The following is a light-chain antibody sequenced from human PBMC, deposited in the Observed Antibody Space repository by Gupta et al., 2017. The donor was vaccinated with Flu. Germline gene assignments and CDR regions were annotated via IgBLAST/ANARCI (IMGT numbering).Light chain of an antibody. J-gene: IGKJ2*01. CDR3: QQRGNWPLYS. Sequence: ATLSLSPGERATLSCSASESVSTYLDWYQQKSGQAPRLVIYDASNRATGIPARFSGSGCGTDFSLTISSREPEDFAVYFCQQRGNWPLYSFGQGTKVEIK. V-gene: IGKV3-11*01. CDR1: ESVSTY. CDR2: DAS.